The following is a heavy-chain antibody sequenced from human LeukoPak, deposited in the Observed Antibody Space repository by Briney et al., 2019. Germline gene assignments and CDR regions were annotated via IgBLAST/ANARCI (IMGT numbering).Heavy chain of an antibody. Sequence: GRSLRLSCSASGFTFSSYAMHWVRQAPGKGLEWVAVISYVGSNKYYADSVKGRFTISRDNSKNTLYLQMNSLRAEDTAVYYCARTSWFGELDYFDYWGQGTLVTVSS. CDR2: ISYVGSNK. J-gene: IGHJ4*02. CDR3: ARTSWFGELDYFDY. D-gene: IGHD3-10*01. CDR1: GFTFSSYA. V-gene: IGHV3-30*04.